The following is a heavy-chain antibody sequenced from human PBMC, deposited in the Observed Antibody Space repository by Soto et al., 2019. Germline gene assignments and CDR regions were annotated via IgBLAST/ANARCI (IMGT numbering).Heavy chain of an antibody. Sequence: PSETLSLTCAVYGGSFSGYYWSWIRQPSGKGLEWIGEINHSGSTNYNPSLKSRVTISVDTSKNQFSLKLSSVTAADTAVYYCARGDIVVVPAWDVWGKGTTVTVSS. CDR2: INHSGST. V-gene: IGHV4-34*01. D-gene: IGHD2-2*01. J-gene: IGHJ6*04. CDR3: ARGDIVVVPAWDV. CDR1: GGSFSGYY.